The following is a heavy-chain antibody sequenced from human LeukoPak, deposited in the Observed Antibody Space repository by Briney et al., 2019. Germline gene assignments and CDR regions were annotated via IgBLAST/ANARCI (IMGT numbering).Heavy chain of an antibody. J-gene: IGHJ4*02. Sequence: PGRSLRLSCAASGFTFSSYAMHWVRQAPGKGLEWVAVISYDGSNKYYADSVKGRFTISRDNSRNTLHLQMNSLRAEDTAVYSCAKASLRYFDWSSDYWGQGTLVTVSS. CDR1: GFTFSSYA. V-gene: IGHV3-30*18. CDR2: ISYDGSNK. CDR3: AKASLRYFDWSSDY. D-gene: IGHD3-9*01.